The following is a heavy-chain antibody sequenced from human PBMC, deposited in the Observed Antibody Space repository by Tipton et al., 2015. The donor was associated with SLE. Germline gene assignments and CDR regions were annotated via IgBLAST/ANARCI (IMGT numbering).Heavy chain of an antibody. V-gene: IGHV4-61*02. CDR3: ARASPGVWYFDL. J-gene: IGHJ2*01. CDR2: LYPGGST. Sequence: TLSLTCTVSGASVSSSVYSWGWIRQPPGKGLEWIGRLYPGGSTNYNPALKSRVTISIDTSKNQFSLKLSSVAAADTAVYYCARASPGVWYFDLWGRGTLVTVSS. D-gene: IGHD2-8*01. CDR1: GASVSSSVYS.